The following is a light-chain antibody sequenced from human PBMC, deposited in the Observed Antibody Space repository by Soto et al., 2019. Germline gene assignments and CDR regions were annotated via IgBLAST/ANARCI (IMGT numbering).Light chain of an antibody. Sequence: QPVLTQPPSASETPGQRVTISCSRNSSSIERNTVSWYQQLPGMAPKLVIYLNSRRPSGVPDRFSGSKSGTSASLAISGLQSEDEAEYYCATWDDSLNLLYVFGTGTKGTVL. CDR3: ATWDDSLNLLYV. CDR1: SSSIERNT. J-gene: IGLJ1*01. CDR2: LNS. V-gene: IGLV1-44*01.